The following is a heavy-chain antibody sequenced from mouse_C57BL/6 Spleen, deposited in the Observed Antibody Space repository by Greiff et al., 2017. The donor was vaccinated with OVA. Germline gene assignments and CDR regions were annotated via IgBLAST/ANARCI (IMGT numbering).Heavy chain of an antibody. V-gene: IGHV10-1*01. Sequence: EVKLVESGGGLVQPKGSLKLSCAASGFSFNTYAMNWVRQAPGKGLEWVARIRSKSNNYATYYADSVKDRFTISRDDSESMLYLQMNNLKTEDTAMYYCVRQGVYPGGYFDYWGQGTTLTVSS. J-gene: IGHJ2*01. CDR2: IRSKSNNYAT. CDR3: VRQGVYPGGYFDY. CDR1: GFSFNTYA. D-gene: IGHD5-1-1*01.